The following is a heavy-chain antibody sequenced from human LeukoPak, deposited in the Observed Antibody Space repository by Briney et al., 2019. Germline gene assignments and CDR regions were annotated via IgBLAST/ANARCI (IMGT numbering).Heavy chain of an antibody. D-gene: IGHD4-17*01. CDR3: ATSDGDYTAGYCYYLGV. CDR1: GYTFTSNY. V-gene: IGHV1-2*02. Sequence: ASVTLSLTCSGYTFTSNYFHWVRLPPAQGNELVGWINLNTTGTTYSKQFLGRVTSTWDSTISTAYMELHRLISAAAAVYYCATSDGDYTAGYCYYLGVWGKGTSVTVSS. CDR2: INLNTTGT. J-gene: IGHJ6*03.